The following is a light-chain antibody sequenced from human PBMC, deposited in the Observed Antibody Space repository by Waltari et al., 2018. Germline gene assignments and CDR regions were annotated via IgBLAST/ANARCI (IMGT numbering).Light chain of an antibody. V-gene: IGLV1-40*01. CDR3: KSYDSSLIRV. J-gene: IGLJ1*01. CDR2: DNR. Sequence: QSVLTQPPSVSGAPGQRVTISCTGSSSNIGAGYDVHWYQQLPGTAPKLLIYDNRNRPSGVPDRFAGSKSGTSAPLAITWLQSEDEAAYYCKSYDSSLIRVFGTGTKVIVL. CDR1: SSNIGAGYD.